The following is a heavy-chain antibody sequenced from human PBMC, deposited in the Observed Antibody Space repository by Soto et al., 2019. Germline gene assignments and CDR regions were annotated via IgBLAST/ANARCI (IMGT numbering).Heavy chain of an antibody. J-gene: IGHJ6*02. V-gene: IGHV1-69*13. CDR3: ARDPTRYSYGDLMAV. CDR1: GGTFSSYA. Sequence: SVKVSCKASGGTFSSYAISWVRQAPGQGLEWMGGIIPIFGTANYAQKFQGRVTITADESTSTAYMELSSLRSEDTAVYYCARDPTRYSYGDLMAVWGQGTTVTVSS. D-gene: IGHD5-18*01. CDR2: IIPIFGTA.